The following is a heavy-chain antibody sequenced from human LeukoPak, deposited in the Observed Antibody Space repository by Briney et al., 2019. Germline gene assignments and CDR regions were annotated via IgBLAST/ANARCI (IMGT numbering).Heavy chain of an antibody. Sequence: SQTLSLTCAISGDSVSSNGAAWTWIRQSPSRGLEWLGRTYYRSKWYNDYEVSVKSRITINPNTSKNQFSQQLNSVTPENTAVYYCVREGYYFDYWGQGTLVTVSS. CDR2: TYYRSKWYN. V-gene: IGHV6-1*01. CDR3: VREGYYFDY. J-gene: IGHJ4*02. CDR1: GDSVSSNGAA.